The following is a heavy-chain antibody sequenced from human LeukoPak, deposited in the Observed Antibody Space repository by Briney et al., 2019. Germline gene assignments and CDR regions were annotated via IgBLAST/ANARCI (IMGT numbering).Heavy chain of an antibody. J-gene: IGHJ3*02. D-gene: IGHD3-9*01. CDR3: ARGNYDMDAFDI. Sequence: PGGSLRLSCAASGFTFDDYAMHWVRQAPGKGLEWVSGISWNSGSIGYADSVKGRFTISRDNAKNSLYLQMNSLRAEDTALYYCARGNYDMDAFDIWGQGTMVTVSS. CDR2: ISWNSGSI. CDR1: GFTFDDYA. V-gene: IGHV3-9*01.